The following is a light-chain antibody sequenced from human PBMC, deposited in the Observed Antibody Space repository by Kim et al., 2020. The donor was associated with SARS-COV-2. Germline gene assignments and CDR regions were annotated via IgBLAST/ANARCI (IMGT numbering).Light chain of an antibody. J-gene: IGKJ2*01. CDR1: QSVSSSY. CDR2: GAS. V-gene: IGKV3-20*01. CDR3: QQYGSSPPYT. Sequence: EIVLTQSPGTLSLSPGERATLSCRASQSVSSSYLAWYQQKPGQAPRLLIYGASSRATGIPDRFSGSGSATDFTLTISRLEPEDFAVYYCQQYGSSPPYTFGQGTKLEI.